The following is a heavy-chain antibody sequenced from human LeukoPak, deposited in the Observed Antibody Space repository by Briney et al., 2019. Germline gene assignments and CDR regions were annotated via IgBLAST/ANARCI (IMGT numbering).Heavy chain of an antibody. Sequence: GGSLRLSCAASGFTFRNAWMTWVRQAPGKGLEWVGRIKSKTDGGTTDYAAPVKGRFTTSRDDSKNMLYLQMNSLKTEDTAVYYCTTAIIAVAGTEADFWGQGTLVTVSS. J-gene: IGHJ4*02. CDR2: IKSKTDGGTT. CDR1: GFTFRNAW. V-gene: IGHV3-15*01. D-gene: IGHD6-19*01. CDR3: TTAIIAVAGTEADF.